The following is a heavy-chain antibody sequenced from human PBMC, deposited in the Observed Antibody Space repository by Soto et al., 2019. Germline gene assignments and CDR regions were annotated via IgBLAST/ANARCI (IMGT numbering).Heavy chain of an antibody. CDR3: ARLVTSDDAFDI. V-gene: IGHV1-18*01. CDR1: GYTVSNYG. Sequence: QGHLVQSGAEVKKPGASVKVSCKASGYTVSNYGITWVRQAPGQGLEWMGWISGYNGNIDYAPNLQGRVTMTTETPTNTAYMELRSLRYDDTAVYYCARLVTSDDAFDIWGQGTMVIVSS. CDR2: ISGYNGNI. J-gene: IGHJ3*02.